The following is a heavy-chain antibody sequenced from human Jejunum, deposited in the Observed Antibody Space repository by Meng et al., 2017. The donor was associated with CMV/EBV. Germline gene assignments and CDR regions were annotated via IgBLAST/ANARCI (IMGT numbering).Heavy chain of an antibody. CDR1: GVSLSTGGAA. CDR3: AHVTWNNGGFDY. CDR2: IYWNDDK. Sequence: TFSGVSLSTGGAAVGWVRQAPGEALEWLALIYWNDDKRFSPSLKNTLTITKDSSKNQVVLTMTNVDSVDTGTYFCAHVTWNNGGFDYWGQGTVVTVSS. D-gene: IGHD1/OR15-1a*01. J-gene: IGHJ4*02. V-gene: IGHV2-5*01.